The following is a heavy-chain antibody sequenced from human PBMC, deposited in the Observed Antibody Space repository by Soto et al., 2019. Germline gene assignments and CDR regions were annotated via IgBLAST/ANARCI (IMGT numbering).Heavy chain of an antibody. Sequence: RASVKVSCKASGYNFTSYGIHWVRQAPGQGLEWMGWISAYNGNTNYAQKLQGRVTMTTDTSTSTAYMELSSLRSDDTAVYYCARVCHRHLDYWGQGTMVTVSS. V-gene: IGHV1-18*01. CDR2: ISAYNGNT. CDR1: GYNFTSYG. J-gene: IGHJ4*02. CDR3: ARVCHRHLDY.